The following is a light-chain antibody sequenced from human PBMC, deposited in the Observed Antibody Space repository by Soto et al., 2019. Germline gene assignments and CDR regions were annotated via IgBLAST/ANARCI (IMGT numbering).Light chain of an antibody. CDR2: DAS. CDR1: QDISNY. CDR3: QPYNSYSRT. Sequence: DIQMTQSPSSLSASVGDRVTITCQASQDISNYLNWYQQKPGKAPKLLIYDASNLETGVPSRFSGSGSGTDFTFTISSLQPDDSATYYCQPYNSYSRTFGQGTKVDIK. V-gene: IGKV1-33*01. J-gene: IGKJ1*01.